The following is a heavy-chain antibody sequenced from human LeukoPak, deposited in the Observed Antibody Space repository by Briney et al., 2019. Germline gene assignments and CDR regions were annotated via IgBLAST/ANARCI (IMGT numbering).Heavy chain of an antibody. Sequence: PSETLSLTCTVSGGSLSSYYWSWIRQPPGKGLEWIGYIYYSGSTNYNPSLKSRVTISVDTSKNQFSLKLSSVTAADTAVYYCARAQTTVTQGPDAFDIWGQGTMVTVSS. CDR1: GGSLSSYY. D-gene: IGHD4-17*01. CDR2: IYYSGST. J-gene: IGHJ3*02. V-gene: IGHV4-59*01. CDR3: ARAQTTVTQGPDAFDI.